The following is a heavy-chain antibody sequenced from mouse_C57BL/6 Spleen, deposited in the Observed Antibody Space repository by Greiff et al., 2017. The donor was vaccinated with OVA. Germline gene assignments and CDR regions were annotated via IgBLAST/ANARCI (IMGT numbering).Heavy chain of an antibody. CDR3: ASDGSYAMDY. Sequence: QVQLQQPGAELVKPGASVKLSCKASGYTFTSYWMHWVKQRPGQGLEWIGMIHPNSGSTNYNEKFKSKATLTVDKSSSTAYMLLSSLTSEYSAVYYCASDGSYAMDYWGQGTSVTVSS. V-gene: IGHV1-64*01. CDR1: GYTFTSYW. D-gene: IGHD2-3*01. CDR2: IHPNSGST. J-gene: IGHJ4*01.